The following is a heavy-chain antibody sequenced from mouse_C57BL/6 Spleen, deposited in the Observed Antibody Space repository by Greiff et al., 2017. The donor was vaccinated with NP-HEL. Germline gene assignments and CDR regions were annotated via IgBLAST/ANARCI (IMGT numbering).Heavy chain of an antibody. J-gene: IGHJ4*01. Sequence: VQLQQSGPVLVKPGASVKMSCKASGYTFTDYYMNWVKQSHGKSLEWIGVINPYNGGTSYNQKFKGKATLTVDKSSSTAYMELNSLTSEDSAVYYCARGWSYAMDYWGQGTSVTVSS. V-gene: IGHV1-19*01. D-gene: IGHD2-3*01. CDR3: ARGWSYAMDY. CDR1: GYTFTDYY. CDR2: INPYNGGT.